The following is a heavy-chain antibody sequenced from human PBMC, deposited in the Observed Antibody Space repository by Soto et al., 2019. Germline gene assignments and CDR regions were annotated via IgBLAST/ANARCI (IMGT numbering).Heavy chain of an antibody. J-gene: IGHJ4*02. Sequence: ASVKVSCKTSGYTFTRYYMHWVRQAPGQGLEWMGIINPSGGSPSYAQKFQDRVTMTRDTSTSTVYMELSSLRSEDTALYYCAKDIVLVPSAHYYFADWGQGTLVTVSS. CDR2: INPSGGSP. D-gene: IGHD2-2*01. CDR1: GYTFTRYY. CDR3: AKDIVLVPSAHYYFAD. V-gene: IGHV1-46*03.